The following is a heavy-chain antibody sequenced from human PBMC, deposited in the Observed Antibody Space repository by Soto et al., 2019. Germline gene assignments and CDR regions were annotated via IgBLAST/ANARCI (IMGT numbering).Heavy chain of an antibody. CDR3: AREVLGCSSTSCYSGMDV. CDR1: GYTFTGYY. Sequence: QVQLVQSGAEVKKPGASVKVSCKASGYTFTGYYMHWVRQAPGQGLEWMGWINPNSGGTNYAQKVQGWVTMTRDTSISTAYMELSRLRSDDTAVYYCAREVLGCSSTSCYSGMDVWGQGTTVTVSS. J-gene: IGHJ6*02. CDR2: INPNSGGT. D-gene: IGHD2-2*02. V-gene: IGHV1-2*04.